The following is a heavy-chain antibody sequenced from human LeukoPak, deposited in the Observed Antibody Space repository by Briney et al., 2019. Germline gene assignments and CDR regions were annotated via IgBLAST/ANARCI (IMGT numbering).Heavy chain of an antibody. J-gene: IGHJ3*02. D-gene: IGHD4-17*01. Sequence: GSLRLSCAASGFTVSSNYMSWVRQPPGKGLEWIGYIYNSGRTNYNPSLKSRVTISVDTSKNQFSLKVSSVTAADTAVYYCARAHYGDHDDAFDMWGQGTQVTVSS. CDR2: IYNSGRT. V-gene: IGHV4-59*02. CDR1: GFTVSSNY. CDR3: ARAHYGDHDDAFDM.